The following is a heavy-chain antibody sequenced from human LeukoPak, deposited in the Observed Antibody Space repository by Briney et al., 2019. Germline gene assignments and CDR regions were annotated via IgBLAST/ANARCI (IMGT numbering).Heavy chain of an antibody. CDR2: ITTRANII. CDR1: GFNFSDYY. D-gene: IGHD4-23*01. V-gene: IGHV3-11*01. CDR3: ARGGDYVGVAARIDL. J-gene: IGHJ5*02. Sequence: GGSLRFSCVASGFNFSDYYMSWIRQTPGKGLEWISYITTRANIIYHVDAVQGRFTVSADTARNSLYLQMNNLRAEDTALYFCARGGDYVGVAARIDLWGQGTLVTVSS.